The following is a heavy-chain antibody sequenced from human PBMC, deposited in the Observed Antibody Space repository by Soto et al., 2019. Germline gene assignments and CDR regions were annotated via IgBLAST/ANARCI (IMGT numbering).Heavy chain of an antibody. D-gene: IGHD5-12*01. J-gene: IGHJ4*02. CDR2: IKRDGSEK. V-gene: IGHV3-7*03. CDR1: GFTFGSNW. CDR3: ASLQWESSGYADY. Sequence: EVQLVESGGGLVQPGGSLRLSCAASGFTFGSNWMSWVRQAPGKGLEWVANIKRDGSEKYYGDSVKGRFTISRDNAKNTLYLQMNSLRADDTAVYYCASLQWESSGYADYWGQGTLVTVSS.